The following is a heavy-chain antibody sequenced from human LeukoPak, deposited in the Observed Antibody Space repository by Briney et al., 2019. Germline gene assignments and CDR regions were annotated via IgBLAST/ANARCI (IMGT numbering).Heavy chain of an antibody. CDR2: INPNSGGT. J-gene: IGHJ4*02. V-gene: IGHV1-2*02. Sequence: ASVKVSCKASGYTFTGYYMHWVRQAPGQGLEWMGWINPNSGGTNYAQKFQGRVTMTRDTSISTAYMELSRLTSDDTAVYYCARDATSEWELLNWGQGTLVTVSS. D-gene: IGHD1-26*01. CDR1: GYTFTGYY. CDR3: ARDATSEWELLN.